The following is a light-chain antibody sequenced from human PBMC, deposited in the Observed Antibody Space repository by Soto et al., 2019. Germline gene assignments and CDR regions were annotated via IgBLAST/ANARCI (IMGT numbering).Light chain of an antibody. J-gene: IGLJ3*02. CDR3: SAYTARSALG. CDR1: MRDVGAYNL. Sequence: SVLTQAASVSRTAKQSITLPYSGTMRDVGAYNLVWWYQQLPGTATKLTIYEVRTRPSGIPSRFSGSRSGNTASLTISGLQSEDEGDYYCSAYTARSALGFGGGTKVTVL. CDR2: EVR. V-gene: IGLV2-14*01.